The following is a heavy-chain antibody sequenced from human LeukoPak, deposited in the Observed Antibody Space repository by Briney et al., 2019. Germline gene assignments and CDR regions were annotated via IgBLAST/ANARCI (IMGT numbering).Heavy chain of an antibody. CDR2: ISSSSSYI. V-gene: IGHV3-21*01. Sequence: TGGSLRLSCAASGFTFSSYSMNWVRQAPGKGLEWVSSISSSSSYIYYADSVKGRFIISRDNAKNSLYLQMNSLRAEDTAVYYCARGSEWELLSCDYWGQGTVVTVSS. CDR1: GFTFSSYS. D-gene: IGHD1-26*01. CDR3: ARGSEWELLSCDY. J-gene: IGHJ4*02.